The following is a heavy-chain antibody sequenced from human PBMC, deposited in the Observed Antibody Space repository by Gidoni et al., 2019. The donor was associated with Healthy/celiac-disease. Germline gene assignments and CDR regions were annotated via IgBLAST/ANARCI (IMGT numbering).Heavy chain of an antibody. CDR2: INHSGST. CDR1: GGSFSGYY. V-gene: IGHV4-34*01. CDR3: ARGPVPYIVVVVAATGFDP. D-gene: IGHD2-15*01. Sequence: QVQLQQWGAGLLKPSETLSLTCAVYGGSFSGYYWSWIRQPPGKGLEWIGEINHSGSTNYNPSLKSRVTISVDTSKNQFSLKLSSVTAADTAVYYCARGPVPYIVVVVAATGFDPWGQGTLVTVSS. J-gene: IGHJ5*02.